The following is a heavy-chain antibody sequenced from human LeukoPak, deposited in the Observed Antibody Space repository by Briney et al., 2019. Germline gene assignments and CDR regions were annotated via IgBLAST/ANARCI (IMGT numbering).Heavy chain of an antibody. Sequence: SETLSLTRTVSDSSITSGYYWGWIRQPPGKGLEWIRTIYQSESTYYSPSLESRVTMSVDTSKNHFSLNLSSVTAADTAVYYCARYRCSSTSCYLRFAFDIWGQGTMVSVSS. V-gene: IGHV4-38-2*02. CDR1: DSSITSGYY. CDR2: IYQSEST. D-gene: IGHD2-2*01. CDR3: ARYRCSSTSCYLRFAFDI. J-gene: IGHJ3*02.